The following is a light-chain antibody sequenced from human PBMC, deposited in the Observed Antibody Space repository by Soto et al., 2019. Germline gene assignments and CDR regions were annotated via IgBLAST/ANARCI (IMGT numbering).Light chain of an antibody. CDR2: GAS. CDR1: QSVTNRY. V-gene: IGKV3-20*01. J-gene: IGKJ1*01. Sequence: EIVLTQSPGTLSLSPGERATLSCRASQSVTNRYLAWYRQKPGQAPRLLIFGASIRDTGIPDRFSGSGSGTDFTLTINRLEPEDSAVYYCQQYGSSPGTFGQGTKVDIK. CDR3: QQYGSSPGT.